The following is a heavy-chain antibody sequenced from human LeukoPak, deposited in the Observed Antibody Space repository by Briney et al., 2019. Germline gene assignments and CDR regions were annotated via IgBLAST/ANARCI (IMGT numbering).Heavy chain of an antibody. CDR2: IYYSGST. D-gene: IGHD5-18*01. CDR1: GGSISSYY. CDR3: ARDDGYSYGGYYYYGMDV. J-gene: IGHJ6*02. Sequence: SETLSLTCTVSGGSISSYYWSWIRQPPGKGLGWIGYIYYSGSTNYNPSLKSRVTTSVDTSKNQFSLKPSSVTAADTAVYYCARDDGYSYGGYYYYGMDVWGQGTTVTVSS. V-gene: IGHV4-59*01.